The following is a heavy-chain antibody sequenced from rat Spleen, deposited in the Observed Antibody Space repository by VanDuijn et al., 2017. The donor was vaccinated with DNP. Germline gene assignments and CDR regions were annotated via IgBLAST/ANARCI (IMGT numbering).Heavy chain of an antibody. D-gene: IGHD1-11*01. V-gene: IGHV5-7*01. Sequence: EVLLVESDGGLVQPGRSLKLSCAVSGFTFSDYYMAWVRQAPAKGLEWVATLSYDGSSTYYRDSVKGRFTISRDNAKSTLYLQMDSLRSEDTATYYCTTREGIDWGQGVMVTVSS. CDR3: TTREGID. CDR2: LSYDGSST. CDR1: GFTFSDYY. J-gene: IGHJ2*01.